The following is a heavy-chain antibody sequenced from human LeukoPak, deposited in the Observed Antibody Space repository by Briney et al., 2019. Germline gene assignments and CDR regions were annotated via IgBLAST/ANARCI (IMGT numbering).Heavy chain of an antibody. V-gene: IGHV3-30-3*01. Sequence: PGGSLRLSCAASGFTFSSHALNWVRQAPGKGLEWVALISYDGINKDYADSVKGRFTISRDNAKNSLYLRMSSLRAEDTTVYYCARGGPAALGFDVWGHGTMVTVSS. CDR3: ARGGPAALGFDV. D-gene: IGHD2-2*01. CDR2: ISYDGINK. CDR1: GFTFSSHA. J-gene: IGHJ3*01.